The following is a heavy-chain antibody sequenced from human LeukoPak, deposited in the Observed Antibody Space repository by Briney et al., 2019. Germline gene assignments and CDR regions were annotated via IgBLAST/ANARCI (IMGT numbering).Heavy chain of an antibody. D-gene: IGHD5-12*01. CDR2: FYHSGST. V-gene: IGHV4-59*01. CDR3: ARDGYSGSDAL. Sequence: SETLSLTCTVCVRPISTYYWSWMRQPPGKGLEWIGHFYHSGSTNYTPSLKSRVTISVDTSQNQFYLKLSSVTAADTAVYYCARDGYSGSDALWGQGTMVTVSS. CDR1: VRPISTYY. J-gene: IGHJ4*02.